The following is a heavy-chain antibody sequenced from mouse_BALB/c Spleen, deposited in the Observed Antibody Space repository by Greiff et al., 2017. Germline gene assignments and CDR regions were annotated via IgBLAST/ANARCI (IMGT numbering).Heavy chain of an antibody. CDR3: ARDLTGDTVFDY. V-gene: IGHV5-6-5*01. Sequence: EVKLVESGGGLVKPGGSLKLSCAASGFTFSSYAMSWVRQTPEKRLEWVASISSGGSTYYPDSVKGRFTISRDNARNILYLQMSSLRSEDTAMYYCARDLTGDTVFDYWGQGTTLTVSS. J-gene: IGHJ2*01. CDR1: GFTFSSYA. CDR2: ISSGGST. D-gene: IGHD4-1*01.